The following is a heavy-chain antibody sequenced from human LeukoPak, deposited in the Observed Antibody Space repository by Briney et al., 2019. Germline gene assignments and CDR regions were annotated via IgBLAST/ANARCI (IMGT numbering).Heavy chain of an antibody. J-gene: IGHJ5*02. Sequence: GASVKVSCKASGYTFTSYDINWVRQATGQGLEWMGWMNPNSGNTGYAQKFQGRVTITRNTSISTAYMELSSLRSEDTAVYYCVIGGTSQVQYNWFDPWGQGTLVTVSS. CDR1: GYTFTSYD. CDR3: VIGGTSQVQYNWFDP. CDR2: MNPNSGNT. D-gene: IGHD2-2*01. V-gene: IGHV1-8*03.